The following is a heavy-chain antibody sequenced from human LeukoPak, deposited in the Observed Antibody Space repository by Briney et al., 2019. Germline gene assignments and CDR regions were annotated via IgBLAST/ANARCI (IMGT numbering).Heavy chain of an antibody. CDR3: ARVGWESKWFDP. CDR2: INDSGST. V-gene: IGHV4-34*01. J-gene: IGHJ5*02. D-gene: IGHD1-26*01. Sequence: SETLSLTCVVYGGSFNGYYWSWIRQPPGKGLEWIGEINDSGSTNYNPSLKSRVTISVDTSKNQFSLRLNSVTAADTAVYYCARVGWESKWFDPWGQGTMVTVSS. CDR1: GGSFNGYY.